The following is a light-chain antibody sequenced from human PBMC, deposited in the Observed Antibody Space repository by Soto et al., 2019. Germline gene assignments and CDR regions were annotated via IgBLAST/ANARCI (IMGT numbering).Light chain of an antibody. V-gene: IGLV2-8*01. CDR3: SPYAGSNNFV. Sequence: QSALTQPPSASGSLGQSVTISCTGTSSDVGGYNFVSWYQQHPGRAPKLLIFEVNKRPSGVPDRFSGSKSGRTASLTVSGLQAEDEADYYCSPYAGSNNFVFGTGTKLTVL. CDR1: SSDVGGYNF. J-gene: IGLJ1*01. CDR2: EVN.